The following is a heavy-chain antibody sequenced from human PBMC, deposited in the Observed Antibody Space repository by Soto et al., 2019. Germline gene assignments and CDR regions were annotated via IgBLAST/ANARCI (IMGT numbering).Heavy chain of an antibody. J-gene: IGHJ4*02. CDR1: GGSINTSSYF. CDR3: ARHRWGSGSYSGLLDF. V-gene: IGHV4-39*01. CDR2: VHYSGSA. Sequence: SETLSLTCSVSGGSINTSSYFWGWIRQPPGKGLEWVGAVHYSGSANYRSSLQSRVTISVDTSQNQFSLRLRSATAADTAVYYCARHRWGSGSYSGLLDFWGQGALVTVSS. D-gene: IGHD3-10*01.